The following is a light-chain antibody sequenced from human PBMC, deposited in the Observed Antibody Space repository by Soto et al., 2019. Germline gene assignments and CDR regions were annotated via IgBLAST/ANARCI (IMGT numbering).Light chain of an antibody. CDR3: KQYYSTPLT. CDR1: QSVLYSSNNKNY. Sequence: DIVMTQSPDSLAVSLGERATINCKSSQSVLYSSNNKNYLAWYQQKPGQPPKLLIYWASTRESGVPDRFSGSGSGTDFTLTISSLQAEDVAVYYCKQYYSTPLTFVPGTKVDIK. CDR2: WAS. J-gene: IGKJ3*01. V-gene: IGKV4-1*01.